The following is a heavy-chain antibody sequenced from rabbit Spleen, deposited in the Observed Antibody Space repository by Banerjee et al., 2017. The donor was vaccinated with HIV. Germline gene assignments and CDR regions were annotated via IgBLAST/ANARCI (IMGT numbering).Heavy chain of an antibody. CDR1: GVSFNDKDV. J-gene: IGHJ4*01. Sequence: QSLEESGGDLVKPEGSLTLTCKASGVSFNDKDVMCWVRQAPGKGLEWIACIYTDSSGTTEYASWAKGRFTISKTSSTTVTLQMTSLTAADTATYFCARETSSGWGVVSYYFNLWGPGTLVTVS. D-gene: IGHD4-1*01. V-gene: IGHV1S40*01. CDR3: ARETSSGWGVVSYYFNL. CDR2: IYTDSSGTT.